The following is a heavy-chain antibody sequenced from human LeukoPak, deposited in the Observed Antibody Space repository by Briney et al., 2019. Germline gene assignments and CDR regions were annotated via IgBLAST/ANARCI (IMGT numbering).Heavy chain of an antibody. Sequence: GGSLRLSCAASGFAFRSHWMHWVRQAPRKGLVWVARINPEGTLKTCADSVKGRFTISRDNAKNTLYLQMNSLGAEDTAMYYCVRALGDAWGQGTLVTVSS. CDR2: INPEGTLK. J-gene: IGHJ5*02. V-gene: IGHV3-74*01. CDR1: GFAFRSHW. CDR3: VRALGDA. D-gene: IGHD7-27*01.